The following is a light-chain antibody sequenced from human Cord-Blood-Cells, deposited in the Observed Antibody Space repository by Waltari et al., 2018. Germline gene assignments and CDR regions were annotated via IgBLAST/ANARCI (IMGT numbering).Light chain of an antibody. Sequence: QSALTQPASVSGSPGQSITISCTGTSSDVGSYNLVSWDQQHPGKAPKLSIYEGSKRPSGVSNRFSGSKSGNTASLTISGLQAEDEADYYCCSYAGSSTYVFGTGTKVTVL. CDR2: EGS. CDR3: CSYAGSSTYV. CDR1: SSDVGSYNL. V-gene: IGLV2-23*01. J-gene: IGLJ1*01.